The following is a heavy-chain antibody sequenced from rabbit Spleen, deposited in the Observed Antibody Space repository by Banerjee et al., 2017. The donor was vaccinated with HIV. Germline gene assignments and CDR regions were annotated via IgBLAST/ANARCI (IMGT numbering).Heavy chain of an antibody. J-gene: IGHJ3*01. Sequence: QEQLVESGGGLVQPGASLTLTCTASGFSFSSSYDMCWVRQAPGKGLEWIACIYTTNSKTYYANWAKGRFTISKTSSTTVTLQMTSLTVADTATYFCARDLAAVIGWNFGFWGQGTLVTVS. V-gene: IGHV1S45*01. CDR3: ARDLAAVIGWNFGF. D-gene: IGHD1-1*01. CDR2: IYTTNSKT. CDR1: GFSFSSSYD.